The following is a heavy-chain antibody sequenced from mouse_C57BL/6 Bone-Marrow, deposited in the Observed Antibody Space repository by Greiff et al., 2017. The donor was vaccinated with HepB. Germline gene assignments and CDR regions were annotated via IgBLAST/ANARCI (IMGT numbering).Heavy chain of an antibody. J-gene: IGHJ2*01. Sequence: VQLKQPGAELLKPGASVKLSCKASGYTFTSYWMHWVKQRPGQGLEWIGMIHPNSGSTNYNEKFKSKDTLTVDKSSSTAYMQLSSLTSEDSAVYYCARLIGSRGDYWGQGTTLTVS. CDR3: ARLIGSRGDY. CDR2: IHPNSGST. D-gene: IGHD1-1*01. V-gene: IGHV1-64*01. CDR1: GYTFTSYW.